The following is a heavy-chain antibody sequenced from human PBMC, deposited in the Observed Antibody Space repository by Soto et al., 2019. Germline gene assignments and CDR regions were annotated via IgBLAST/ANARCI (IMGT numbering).Heavy chain of an antibody. CDR3: TTGSVEGV. Sequence: EVQLVESGGGLIYPGGSLRLSCAASGLTISDAWMNWVRQAPGKGLEWVGRIKTNTEGGTTDYAAAVKGRFIVSRDDSKNTPYLQMNSLKIEDTAVYYWTTGSVEGVWGQGTTVIVSS. D-gene: IGHD2-15*01. CDR2: IKTNTEGGTT. J-gene: IGHJ6*02. CDR1: GLTISDAW. V-gene: IGHV3-15*07.